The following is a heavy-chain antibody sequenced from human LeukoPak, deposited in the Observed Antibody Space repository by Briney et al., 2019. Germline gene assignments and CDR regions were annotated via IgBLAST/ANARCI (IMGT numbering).Heavy chain of an antibody. V-gene: IGHV4-4*07. Sequence: SETLSLTCTVSGGSISSYYWSWIRQPAGKGLEWIGRIYTSGSTNYNPSLKSRVTMSVDTSKNQFSLKLSSVTAADTAVYYWARNFMVRGVIITPGAFDIWGQGTMVTVSS. CDR3: ARNFMVRGVIITPGAFDI. J-gene: IGHJ3*02. CDR2: IYTSGST. D-gene: IGHD3-10*01. CDR1: GGSISSYY.